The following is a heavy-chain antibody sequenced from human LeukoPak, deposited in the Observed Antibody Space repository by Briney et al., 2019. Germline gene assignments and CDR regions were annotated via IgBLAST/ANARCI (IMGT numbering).Heavy chain of an antibody. J-gene: IGHJ6*04. CDR3: ARDGTPIHGSGWVYMDV. V-gene: IGHV3-7*01. CDR2: IKQDGSEK. Sequence: PGGSLRLSCVASGFTFSSYWMSWVRQAPGKGLECVADIKQDGSEKYYVDSVKGRFTISRDNAKNSLYLQMNSLRAEGTAVYYCARDGTPIHGSGWVYMDVWGKGTTVTISS. CDR1: GFTFSSYW. D-gene: IGHD6-25*01.